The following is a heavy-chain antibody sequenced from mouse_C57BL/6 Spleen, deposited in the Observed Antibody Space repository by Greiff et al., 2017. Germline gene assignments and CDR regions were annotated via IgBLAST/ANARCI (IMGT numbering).Heavy chain of an antibody. CDR3: ARADWDFDFDY. J-gene: IGHJ2*01. CDR1: GFNFSDYY. D-gene: IGHD4-1*01. Sequence: EVKLVESEGGLVQPGSSMKLSCTASGFNFSDYYMAWVRQVPEKGLEWVANINYDGSSTYYLDYLKGRFIISRDNAKNILYLQMSSLKSEATASYYRARADWDFDFDYWGQGTTLTVSS. V-gene: IGHV5-16*01. CDR2: INYDGSST.